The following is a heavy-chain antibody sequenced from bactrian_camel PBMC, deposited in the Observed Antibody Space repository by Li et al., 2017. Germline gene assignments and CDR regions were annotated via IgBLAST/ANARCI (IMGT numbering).Heavy chain of an antibody. J-gene: IGHJ4*01. V-gene: IGHV3S42*01. CDR3: AAVRPPAEGRCVYYAAPYYSH. CDR2: INLDGGTA. Sequence: VQLVESGGGSVQPGGSLRLSCAASGFRISNVRMSWVRQAPGKGLEWVSSINLDGGTASYSDSVKGRFTISRDNAKTTLYLQMNDLRPEDTATYYCAAVRPPAEGRCVYYAAPYYSHWGQGTQVTVS. D-gene: IGHD2*01. CDR1: GFRISNVR.